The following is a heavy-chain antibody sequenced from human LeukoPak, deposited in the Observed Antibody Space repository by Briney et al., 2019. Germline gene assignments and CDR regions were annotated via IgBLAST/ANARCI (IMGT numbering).Heavy chain of an antibody. V-gene: IGHV3-23*01. CDR2: ISGSGVRT. CDR3: AKAGVTMTVVVVPYFDL. Sequence: VQPGGSLRLSCVASGFIFSNFVMHWVRQAPGKGLEWVSSISGSGVRTYYADSVKGRFTISRDNSKDTLYLQVSSLRAEDTAVYYCAKAGVTMTVVVVPYFDLWGQGTLVTVSS. D-gene: IGHD3-22*01. CDR1: GFIFSNFV. J-gene: IGHJ4*02.